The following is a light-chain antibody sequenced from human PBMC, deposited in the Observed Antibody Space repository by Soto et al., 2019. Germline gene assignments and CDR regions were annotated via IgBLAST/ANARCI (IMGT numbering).Light chain of an antibody. CDR3: QQYGKSAMFT. CDR2: GAS. CDR1: QSVSSSY. Sequence: EIVLTQSPGTLSLSPGDQATLSCRASQSVSSSYLAWYQQKPGQAPSLLIYGASNRATGIPDRFSGGGSGTDFTLTISRLEPEDFAVYYCQQYGKSAMFTFGQGTKLEIK. V-gene: IGKV3-20*01. J-gene: IGKJ2*01.